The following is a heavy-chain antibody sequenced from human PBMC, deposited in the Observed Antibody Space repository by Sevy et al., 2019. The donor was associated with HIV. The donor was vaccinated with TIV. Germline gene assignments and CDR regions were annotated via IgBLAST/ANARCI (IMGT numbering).Heavy chain of an antibody. CDR2: INTYTGHT. V-gene: IGHV1-18*01. D-gene: IGHD3-10*01. J-gene: IGHJ4*02. CDR3: ARCGYGSGSYYAPN. Sequence: ASVKVSCKTSGYNFGDHGISWVRQVPGQGLEWMGWINTYTGHTNYAHNFQNRVTMTTDTSTTTVYMELRSLSSGDTAVYYCARCGYGSGSYYAPNWGQRTLVTVSS. CDR1: GYNFGDHG.